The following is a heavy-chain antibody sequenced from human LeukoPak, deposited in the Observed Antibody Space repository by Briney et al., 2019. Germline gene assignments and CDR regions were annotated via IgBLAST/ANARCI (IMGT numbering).Heavy chain of an antibody. D-gene: IGHD5-18*01. CDR2: INPYSGDT. Sequence: ASVKVSCKASGYSFTGYYIHWVRQAPGQGLAWMGWINPYSGDTTYAQKFQGRVTMTRDTSISTAYMELSRLRSDDTAVYYCARMADTAMVIYYYYYMDVWGKGTTVTVSS. CDR1: GYSFTGYY. CDR3: ARMADTAMVIYYYYYMDV. J-gene: IGHJ6*03. V-gene: IGHV1-2*02.